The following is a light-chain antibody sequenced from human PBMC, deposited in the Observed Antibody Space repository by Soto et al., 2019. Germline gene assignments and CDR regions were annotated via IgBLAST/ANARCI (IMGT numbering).Light chain of an antibody. V-gene: IGLV3-1*01. CDR3: QAWDSSASDV. CDR2: RDN. J-gene: IGLJ1*01. Sequence: SYELTQPPSVSVSPGQTASITCSGDKLGDKYPCWYQQKPGQSPVLVISRDNKRPSGIPARFSGSSSGNTATLTISGTQAMDEADYYCQAWDSSASDVFGTGTKLTVL. CDR1: KLGDKY.